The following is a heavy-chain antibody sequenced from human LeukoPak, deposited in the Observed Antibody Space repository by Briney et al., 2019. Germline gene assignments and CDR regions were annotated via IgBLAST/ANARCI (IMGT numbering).Heavy chain of an antibody. CDR3: AREGYYYDSSGSPL. D-gene: IGHD3-22*01. V-gene: IGHV4-4*07. J-gene: IGHJ4*02. CDR1: GGSISSYY. CDR2: IYTSGST. Sequence: SETLSLTCTVSGGSISSYYWSWIRQPAGKGLEWIRRIYTSGSTNYNPSLKSRVTMSVDTSKNQFSLKLSSVTAADTAVYYCAREGYYYDSSGSPLWGQGTLVTVSS.